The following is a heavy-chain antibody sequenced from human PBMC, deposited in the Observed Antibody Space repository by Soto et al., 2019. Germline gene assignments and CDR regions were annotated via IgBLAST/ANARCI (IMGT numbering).Heavy chain of an antibody. CDR1: GFTFGDYA. J-gene: IGHJ4*02. CDR2: IRSNAYGGTT. Sequence: PGGSLRLSCTTSGFTFGDYAMSWFRQAPGKGLEWVGFIRSNAYGGTTEYAASVKGRFTISRDDSKSIAYLQMNSLRTEDTAVYYCTQTTRTLDYWGQGTLVTVS. D-gene: IGHD4-4*01. CDR3: TQTTRTLDY. V-gene: IGHV3-49*03.